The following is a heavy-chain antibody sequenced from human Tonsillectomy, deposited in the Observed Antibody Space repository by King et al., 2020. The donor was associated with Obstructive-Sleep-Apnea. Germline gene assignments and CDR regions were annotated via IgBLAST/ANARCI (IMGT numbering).Heavy chain of an antibody. CDR3: ARDRSSDFDY. J-gene: IGHJ4*02. CDR2: ISYDGSNN. D-gene: IGHD6-6*01. Sequence: VQLVESGGGVVQPGRSLRLSCAASGFTLRTYAMHVVRQAPGKGLECVAVISYDGSNNYYADSVKGRFTISRDNSKTTLYLQMNSLRAEDTAVYYCARDRSSDFDYWGQGTLVTVSS. CDR1: GFTLRTYA. V-gene: IGHV3-30*04.